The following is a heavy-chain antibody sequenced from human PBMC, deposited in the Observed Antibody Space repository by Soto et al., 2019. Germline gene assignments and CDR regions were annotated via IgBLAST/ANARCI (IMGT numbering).Heavy chain of an antibody. D-gene: IGHD6-19*01. CDR3: ARAVAGTRGRLDY. CDR2: ISSQSSYI. Sequence: EVQLVESGGGLVKPGGSLRLSCAASGFTFSDFGMNWVRQAPGKGLEWVSSISSQSSYIFYGDSVKGRFTISRDNAKNALYLQVNRLRAEDTAVYYCARAVAGTRGRLDYWGQGALVTVSS. CDR1: GFTFSDFG. J-gene: IGHJ4*02. V-gene: IGHV3-21*06.